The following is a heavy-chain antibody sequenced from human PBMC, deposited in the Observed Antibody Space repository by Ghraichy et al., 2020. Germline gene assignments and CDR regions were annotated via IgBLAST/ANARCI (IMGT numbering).Heavy chain of an antibody. CDR2: INGDDSGI. J-gene: IGHJ4*02. CDR3: ASYTAGWN. V-gene: IGHV3-74*03. CDR1: GFIISNYW. D-gene: IGHD6-19*01. Sequence: GGSLRLSCAASGFIISNYWMHWVRQAPGKGLVWVSRINGDDSGIAYADAVKDRFTISRDNARNRLYLQMNSLRGEDTAVYYCASYTAGWNWGQGTLVTVSS.